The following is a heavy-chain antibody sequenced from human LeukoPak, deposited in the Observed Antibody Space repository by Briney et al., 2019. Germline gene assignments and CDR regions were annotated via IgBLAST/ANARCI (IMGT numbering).Heavy chain of an antibody. CDR3: ARGPPYYDFWSGSSPYYYYGMDV. J-gene: IGHJ6*02. CDR2: IYYSGST. CDR1: GGSISSYY. D-gene: IGHD3-3*01. V-gene: IGHV4-59*01. Sequence: SETLSLTCTVSGGSISSYYWSWIRQPPGKGLEWIGYIYYSGSTNYNPSLKSRVTISVDTSKNQFSLKLSSVTAADTAVYYCARGPPYYDFWSGSSPYYYYGMDVWGQGTTVTVSS.